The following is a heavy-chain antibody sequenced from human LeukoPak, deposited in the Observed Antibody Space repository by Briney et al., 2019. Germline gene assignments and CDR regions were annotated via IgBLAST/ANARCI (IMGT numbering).Heavy chain of an antibody. Sequence: GGSLRLSCAASGFTFSSYEMNWVRQAPGKGLEWVSYISSSGSTIYYADSVKGRFTISRDNAKNSLYLQMNSLTAEDTAVYYCARGPDSSRWYFYYYYMDVWGKGTTVTVSS. V-gene: IGHV3-48*03. J-gene: IGHJ6*03. CDR1: GFTFSSYE. CDR3: ARGPDSSRWYFYYYYMDV. CDR2: ISSSGSTI. D-gene: IGHD6-13*01.